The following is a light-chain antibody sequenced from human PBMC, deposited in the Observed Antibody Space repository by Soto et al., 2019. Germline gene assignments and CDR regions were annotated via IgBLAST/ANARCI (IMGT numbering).Light chain of an antibody. CDR2: DVS. CDR3: HQRQRWPRT. V-gene: IGKV3-11*01. CDR1: QNISSY. Sequence: IVLTQSPATLSLSPGNIATLSFRASQNISSYLIWYQQKPGQSPRVLIYDVSNRATGIPTRFSGSGSGTDFTLTITRLEPEDFAFYYCHQRQRWPRTFGQGTKVDIK. J-gene: IGKJ1*01.